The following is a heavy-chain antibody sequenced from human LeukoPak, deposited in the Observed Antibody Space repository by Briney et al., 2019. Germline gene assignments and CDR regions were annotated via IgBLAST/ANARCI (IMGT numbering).Heavy chain of an antibody. CDR3: AKDGMYSSSSSYYFDY. V-gene: IGHV3-23*01. CDR2: ISGSGGST. J-gene: IGHJ4*02. Sequence: GGSLRLSCAASGFTFSSYAMSWVRQAPGKGLEWVSAISGSGGSTYSADSVKGRFTISRDNSRNTLYLQMNSLRAEDTAVYYCAKDGMYSSSSSYYFDYWGQGTLVTVSS. D-gene: IGHD6-6*01. CDR1: GFTFSSYA.